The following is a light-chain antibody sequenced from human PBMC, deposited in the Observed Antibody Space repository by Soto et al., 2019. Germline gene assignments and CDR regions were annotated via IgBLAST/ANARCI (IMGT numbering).Light chain of an antibody. CDR1: QSFXSN. Sequence: TQWAARLSVSPGERATLSCRASQSFXSNFAWYKEKPGQATRLLNXGASTRATGIPARFXGSGSGTEFTLTISSLQSEDFAVYYCQQYNNCPTGTFGQGTKVDI. V-gene: IGKV3-15*01. CDR3: QQYNNCPTGT. CDR2: GAS. J-gene: IGKJ1*01.